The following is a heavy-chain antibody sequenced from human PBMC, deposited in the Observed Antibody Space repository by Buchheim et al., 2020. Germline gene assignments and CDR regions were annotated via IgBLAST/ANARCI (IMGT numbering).Heavy chain of an antibody. CDR2: ISYDGSNK. D-gene: IGHD3-22*01. V-gene: IGHV3-30*03. CDR3: ATSYYYDSSARYYYYGMDV. J-gene: IGHJ6*02. CDR1: GFTFSSYG. Sequence: QVQLVESGGGVVQPGRSLRLSCAASGFTFSSYGMHWVRQAPGKGLEWVAVISYDGSNKYYADSVKGRFTISRDNSKTTLYLQMNSLRAEDTAVYYCATSYYYDSSARYYYYGMDVWGQGTT.